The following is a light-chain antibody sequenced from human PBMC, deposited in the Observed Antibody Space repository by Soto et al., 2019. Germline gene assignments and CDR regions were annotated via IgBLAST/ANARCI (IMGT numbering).Light chain of an antibody. CDR1: HAIRNS. CDR2: DAS. V-gene: IGKV1-33*01. CDR3: QQYNSHYKYT. Sequence: DIHMAQSRSFLSSSFVDRVTITCQASHAIRNSLNWYQQKPGTAPNLLIYDASNWETGVPSRFSGSGSGTDYSFSISSLQPDDFATYYCQQYNSHYKYTFGQGTKVDIK. J-gene: IGKJ2*01.